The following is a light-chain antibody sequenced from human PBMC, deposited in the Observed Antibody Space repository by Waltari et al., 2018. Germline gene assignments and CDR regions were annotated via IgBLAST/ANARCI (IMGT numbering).Light chain of an antibody. J-gene: IGKJ1*01. CDR3: QKYESLPAT. Sequence: EIVLTQSPGTLSLSPGERATLSCRASQSIGIYLAWYQQRPGQAPRLLMYHASRRATGIPDRFSGSGSGTDFSLTISRLDPEDFAVYYCQKYESLPATFGQGTKVEIK. V-gene: IGKV3-20*01. CDR2: HAS. CDR1: QSIGIY.